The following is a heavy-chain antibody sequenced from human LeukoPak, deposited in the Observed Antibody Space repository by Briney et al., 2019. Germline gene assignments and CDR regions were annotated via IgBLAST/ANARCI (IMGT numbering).Heavy chain of an antibody. CDR1: GYTFTGYY. D-gene: IGHD5-12*01. J-gene: IGHJ5*02. CDR3: ARGFVREATTPDDNWFDP. V-gene: IGHV1-2*02. CDR2: INPNSGGT. Sequence: ASVKVSCKASGYTFTGYYMHWVRQAPGQGLEWMGWINPNSGGTNYAQKFQGRVTMTRDTSISTAYMELSRLRSDDTAVYYCARGFVREATTPDDNWFDPWGQGTLVTVSS.